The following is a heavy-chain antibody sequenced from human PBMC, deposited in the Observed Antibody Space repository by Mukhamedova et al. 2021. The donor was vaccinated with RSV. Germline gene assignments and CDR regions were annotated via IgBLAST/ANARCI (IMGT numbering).Heavy chain of an antibody. V-gene: IGHV3-11*01. J-gene: IGHJ4*02. CDR2: ITSTGVPI. CDR3: ANDGSFDGLDS. D-gene: IGHD5-24*01. Sequence: GKGLEWVSYITSTGVPIYFADSVRGRFTVSRDNTKNSLYLLMNNLRAEDTAVYYCANDGSFDGLDSWGQGTLVTVPS.